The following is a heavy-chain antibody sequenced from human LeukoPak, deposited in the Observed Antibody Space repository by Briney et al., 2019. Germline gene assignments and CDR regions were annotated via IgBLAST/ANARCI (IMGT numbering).Heavy chain of an antibody. V-gene: IGHV3-21*01. CDR1: GFTFSSYS. CDR3: AREGPLYYFDY. J-gene: IGHJ4*02. Sequence: GGSLRLSCAASGFTFSSYSMSWVRQAPGKGLEWVSSISSSSSYIYYADSVKGRFTISRDNAKNSLYLQMNSLRAEDTAVYYCAREGPLYYFDYWGQGTLVTVSS. CDR2: ISSSSSYI.